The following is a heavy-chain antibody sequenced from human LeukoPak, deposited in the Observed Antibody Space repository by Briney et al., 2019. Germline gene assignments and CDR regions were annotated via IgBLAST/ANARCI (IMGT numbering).Heavy chain of an antibody. V-gene: IGHV5-51*01. Sequence: GESSKISCKGSGYSFTSYWIGWVRQMPRKGLEWMGIIYRVDAGSRYYASFQGPVTTSAGKSISTAYLLWSSLKASDTATYYCARQEMSRGYCSSISCRAAFDYWGQGTLVTVSS. J-gene: IGHJ4*02. CDR3: ARQEMSRGYCSSISCRAAFDY. CDR2: IYRVDAGS. CDR1: GYSFTSYW. D-gene: IGHD2-2*01.